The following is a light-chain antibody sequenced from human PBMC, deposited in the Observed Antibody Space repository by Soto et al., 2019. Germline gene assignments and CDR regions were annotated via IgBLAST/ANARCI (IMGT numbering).Light chain of an antibody. J-gene: IGKJ1*01. CDR3: QHYDSSPRT. CDR2: GAS. Sequence: EIVLTQSPGTLSLSPEERATLSCRASQSVSSSYLAWYQQKPGQAPRLLMYGASTRATGIPDRFSGSGSGTDFTLTISRLEPEDFAVYYCQHYDSSPRTFGQGTKVEIK. V-gene: IGKV3-20*01. CDR1: QSVSSSY.